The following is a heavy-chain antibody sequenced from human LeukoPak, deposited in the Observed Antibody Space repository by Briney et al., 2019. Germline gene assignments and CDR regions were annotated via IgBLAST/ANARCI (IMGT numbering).Heavy chain of an antibody. CDR3: ARGAYNSGGTHEN. D-gene: IGHD3-22*01. CDR1: GFTFRDYS. V-gene: IGHV3-21*01. Sequence: PGGSLRLSCAASGFTFRDYSMNWVRQAPGKGLEWVSYISTSGNYIYYADSVKGRFTISRDNAKNSLYLQMHGLRAEDTALYYCARGAYNSGGTHENWGQGTLVTVSS. CDR2: ISTSGNYI. J-gene: IGHJ4*02.